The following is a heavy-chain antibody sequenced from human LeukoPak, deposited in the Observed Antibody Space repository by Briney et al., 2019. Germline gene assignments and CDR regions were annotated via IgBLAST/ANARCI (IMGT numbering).Heavy chain of an antibody. D-gene: IGHD1-26*01. CDR1: GDSITSTHW. V-gene: IGHV4-4*02. CDR3: AREYDGRGYFDY. CDR2: IYKSGTT. J-gene: IGHJ4*02. Sequence: SGTLSLTCAVSGDSITSTHWWSWVRQPPGKGLEWIGQIYKSGTTNYTPSLKSRVTMLVDKSKNQLSLKVTSGTAADTAVYYCAREYDGRGYFDYWGQGTLVTVSS.